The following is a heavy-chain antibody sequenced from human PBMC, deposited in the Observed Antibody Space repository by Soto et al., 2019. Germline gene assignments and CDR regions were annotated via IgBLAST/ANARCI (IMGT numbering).Heavy chain of an antibody. D-gene: IGHD3-22*01. CDR2: IYYSGST. J-gene: IGHJ4*02. Sequence: ETLSLTCTVSGGSISSSSYYWGWIRQPPGKGLEWIGSIYYSGSTYYNPSLKSRVTISVDTSKNQFSLKLSSVTAADTAVYYCMLGSGWKDFDYWGQGTLVTVSS. CDR1: GGSISSSSYY. V-gene: IGHV4-39*01. CDR3: MLGSGWKDFDY.